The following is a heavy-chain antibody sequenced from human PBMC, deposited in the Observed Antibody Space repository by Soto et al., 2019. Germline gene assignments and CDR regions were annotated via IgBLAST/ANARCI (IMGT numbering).Heavy chain of an antibody. CDR1: GFTFSSYE. CDR3: AYTVVTPRYYYGMDV. CDR2: ISSSGSTI. V-gene: IGHV3-48*03. Sequence: LRLSCAASGFTFSSYEMNWVRQAPGKGLEWVSYISSSGSTIYYADSVKGRFTISRDNAKNSLYLQMNSLRAEDTAVYYCAYTVVTPRYYYGMDVWGQGTTVTVSS. D-gene: IGHD2-21*02. J-gene: IGHJ6*02.